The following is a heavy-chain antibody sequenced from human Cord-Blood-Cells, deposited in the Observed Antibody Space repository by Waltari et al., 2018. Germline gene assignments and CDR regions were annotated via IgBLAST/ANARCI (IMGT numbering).Heavy chain of an antibody. CDR1: GGSISSSSYY. CDR3: ARLGREVVIAS. CDR2: IYYSGGT. D-gene: IGHD2-21*01. J-gene: IGHJ4*02. V-gene: IGHV4-39*01. Sequence: QLQLQESGPGLVKPSETLSLTCTVSGGSISSSSYYWGWIRQPPGKGLEWIGSIYYSGGTYYTPSLKSRVTISVDTSKNQFSLKLSSVTAADTAVYYCARLGREVVIASWGQGTLVTVSS.